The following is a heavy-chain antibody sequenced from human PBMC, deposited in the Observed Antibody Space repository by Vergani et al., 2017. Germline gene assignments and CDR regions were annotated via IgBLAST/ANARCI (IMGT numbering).Heavy chain of an antibody. V-gene: IGHV4-34*01. Sequence: QVQLQQWGGGLLKPSETLSLTCVVNGGSFTIYHWTWIRQSPGEGLEWVGDIDHTGRPDYNPSLKSRLTMSVDKSRHQFSLTLNSVTATDTAIYFCARVNTETNGHLYYYYDMDVWGQGTAVTVS. CDR1: GGSFTIYH. D-gene: IGHD4-11*01. J-gene: IGHJ6*02. CDR3: ARVNTETNGHLYYYYDMDV. CDR2: IDHTGRP.